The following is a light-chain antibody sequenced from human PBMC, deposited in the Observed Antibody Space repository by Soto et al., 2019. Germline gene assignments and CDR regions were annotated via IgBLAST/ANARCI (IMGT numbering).Light chain of an antibody. CDR2: SNN. Sequence: QSVLTQPPSASGTPGQRVTISCSGSSSNIGSSTVNWYQQLPGTAPKLLIYSNNQRPSGVPDRFSGSKSGTSASLAISGLQSEDEADYYCAAWDDSLNGNYVFGTGTKLT. J-gene: IGLJ1*01. CDR1: SSNIGSST. V-gene: IGLV1-44*01. CDR3: AAWDDSLNGNYV.